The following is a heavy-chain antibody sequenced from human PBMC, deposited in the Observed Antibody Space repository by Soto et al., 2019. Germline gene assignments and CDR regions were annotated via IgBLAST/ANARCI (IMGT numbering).Heavy chain of an antibody. D-gene: IGHD2-15*01. CDR1: GFPFRSYG. V-gene: IGHV3-33*01. J-gene: IGHJ4*02. CDR3: ARDQTDSGGYSDS. Sequence: QVQLVESGGGVVQPGGSLRLSCEGSGFPFRSYGIQWVRQAPGKGLEWFGLIWNDGSHAYYADSVKGRFTISRDNSKNTVFLQVSNLRAEDTAVYFCARDQTDSGGYSDSWGQGTLVTVSS. CDR2: IWNDGSHA.